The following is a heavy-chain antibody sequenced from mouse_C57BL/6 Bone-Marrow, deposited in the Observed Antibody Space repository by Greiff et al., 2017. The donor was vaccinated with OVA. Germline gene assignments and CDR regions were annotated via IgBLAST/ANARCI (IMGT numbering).Heavy chain of an antibody. CDR3: TSSYYSDPFAF. Sequence: EVQLQQSGAELVRPGASVKLSCTASGFNIKDYYMHWVKQRPEQGLEWIGRIDPEDGDTEYAPKFQGKATMTADTSSNTAYLQLSSLTSEDTAVXYSTSSYYSDPFAFWGAGTLVTVSA. CDR2: IDPEDGDT. J-gene: IGHJ3*01. V-gene: IGHV14-1*01. CDR1: GFNIKDYY. D-gene: IGHD2-12*01.